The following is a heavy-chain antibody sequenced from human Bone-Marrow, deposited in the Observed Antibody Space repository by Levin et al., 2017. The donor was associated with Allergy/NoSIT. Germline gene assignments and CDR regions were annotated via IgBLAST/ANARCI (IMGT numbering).Heavy chain of an antibody. CDR2: ITASSTTT. J-gene: IGHJ4*02. V-gene: IGHV3-23*01. CDR1: GFTFSDYT. CDR3: AREVDLTTETTDLVALDF. Sequence: HPGESLKISCAASGFTFSDYTMNWVRQAPGKGLEWVSQITASSTTTFYADSVQGRFTVSRDNSRNTLYLRINNLRVEDTAVYFCAREVDLTTETTDLVALDFWGQGTPVTVSS. D-gene: IGHD4-17*01.